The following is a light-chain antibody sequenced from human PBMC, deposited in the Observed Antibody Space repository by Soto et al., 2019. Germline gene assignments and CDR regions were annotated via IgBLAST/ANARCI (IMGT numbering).Light chain of an antibody. V-gene: IGLV2-8*01. CDR3: SSYAGSIYVV. Sequence: QSVLTQPPSASGSPGQSVTISCTGTSSDVGGYNYVSWCQQHPGKAPKLMIYEVSKRPSGVPDRFSGSKSGNTASLTVSGLQAEDEADYYCSSYAGSIYVVFGGGTKLTVL. CDR1: SSDVGGYNY. J-gene: IGLJ2*01. CDR2: EVS.